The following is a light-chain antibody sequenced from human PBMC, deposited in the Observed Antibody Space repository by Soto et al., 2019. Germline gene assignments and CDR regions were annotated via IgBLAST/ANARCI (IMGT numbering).Light chain of an antibody. CDR3: SSYAGSNNQV. CDR2: EVS. CDR1: SSDVGGYNY. V-gene: IGLV2-8*02. Sequence: QSALTQPPSASRSPGQSVTISCTGTSSDVGGYNYVSWYQQHPGRAPKLMIYEVSKRPSGVPDRFSGSKSGNTASLTVSGLQTEDEADYYCSSYAGSNNQVFGTGTKVTVL. J-gene: IGLJ1*01.